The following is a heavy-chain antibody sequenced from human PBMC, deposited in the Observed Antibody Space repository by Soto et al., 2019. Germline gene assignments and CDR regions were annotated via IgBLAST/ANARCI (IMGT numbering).Heavy chain of an antibody. Sequence: QLQLQESGPGLVKPSETLSLTCTVSGGSISSNTYYWGWIRQPPGKGLEWIGNIHYSGSTYYDSSLKSRVTISVDTSKNQFSLKLSSVTAADTAVYYCASQHYYDSSGYYVVYWGQGTLVTVSS. CDR3: ASQHYYDSSGYYVVY. D-gene: IGHD3-22*01. CDR1: GGSISSNTYY. V-gene: IGHV4-39*01. CDR2: IHYSGST. J-gene: IGHJ4*02.